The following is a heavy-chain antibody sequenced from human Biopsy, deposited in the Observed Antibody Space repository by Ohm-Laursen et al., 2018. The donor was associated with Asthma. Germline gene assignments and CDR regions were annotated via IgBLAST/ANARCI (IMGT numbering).Heavy chain of an antibody. J-gene: IGHJ5*02. CDR3: ARGQKSAGDRWFDP. CDR2: INPNSGGT. V-gene: IGHV1-2*06. D-gene: IGHD6-13*01. Sequence: ASVKVSCRASGYTFIGCHIHWMRQAPGQGLEWMGRINPNSGGTNYAQKFQGRVTMTRDTSISTAYMEVSRLRSDDTAVYYCARGQKSAGDRWFDPWGQGTLVTVSS. CDR1: GYTFIGCH.